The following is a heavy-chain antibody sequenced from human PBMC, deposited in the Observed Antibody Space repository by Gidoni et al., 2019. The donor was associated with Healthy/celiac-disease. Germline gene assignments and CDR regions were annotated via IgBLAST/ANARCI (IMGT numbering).Heavy chain of an antibody. Sequence: VQLVESGGGLVQPGRSLRLSCTASAFTFGDYAMSWFRQAPGKGLEWVGFIRSKAYGGTTEYAASVKGRFTISRDDSKSIAYLQMNSLKTEDTAVYYCTRDNYGDYAYYYYGMDVWGQGTTVTVSS. D-gene: IGHD4-17*01. CDR2: IRSKAYGGTT. CDR1: AFTFGDYA. V-gene: IGHV3-49*03. J-gene: IGHJ6*02. CDR3: TRDNYGDYAYYYYGMDV.